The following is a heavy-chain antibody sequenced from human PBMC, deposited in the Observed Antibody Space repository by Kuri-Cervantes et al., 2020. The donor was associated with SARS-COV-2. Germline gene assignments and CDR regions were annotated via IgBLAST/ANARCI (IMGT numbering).Heavy chain of an antibody. J-gene: IGHJ6*02. CDR2: IYSGAST. CDR3: ARDLVVVVPAAIYYYGMDV. Sequence: GESLKISCAASGFSVGTNYMTWVRQALGKGLEWVAVIYSGASTYYPDSVKGRFTISRDISKNTLNLQMNSLRAEDTAVYYCARDLVVVVPAAIYYYGMDVWGQGTTVTVSS. D-gene: IGHD2-2*01. V-gene: IGHV3-53*01. CDR1: GFSVGTNY.